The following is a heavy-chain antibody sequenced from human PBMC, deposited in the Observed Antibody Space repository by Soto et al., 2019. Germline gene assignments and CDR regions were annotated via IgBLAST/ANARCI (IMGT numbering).Heavy chain of an antibody. V-gene: IGHV1-46*01. CDR2: INPVGGST. CDR1: GYTFTTYY. CDR3: ARGGLRFFEGMDV. Sequence: ASVKVSCKASGYTFTTYYMRWVRQAPGQGLEWMGIINPVGGSTVYAQRFQGRVTMTRDTSTSTVYMDLSSLRSEDTAVYYCARGGLRFFEGMDVWGQGTTVTVSS. D-gene: IGHD3-3*01. J-gene: IGHJ6*02.